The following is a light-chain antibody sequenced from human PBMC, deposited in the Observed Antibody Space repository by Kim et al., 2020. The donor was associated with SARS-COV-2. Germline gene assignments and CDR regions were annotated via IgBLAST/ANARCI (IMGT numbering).Light chain of an antibody. Sequence: SYELTQPPSVSVAPGETARISCGGNNIGSKSVHWYQKKPGQAPVLFISYDSDRPSGIPERFSGSNSGNTAALTISGVEAGDEADYYCQVWGSLSDHYVF. CDR1: NIGSKS. V-gene: IGLV3-21*04. J-gene: IGLJ1*01. CDR2: YDS. CDR3: QVWGSLSDHYV.